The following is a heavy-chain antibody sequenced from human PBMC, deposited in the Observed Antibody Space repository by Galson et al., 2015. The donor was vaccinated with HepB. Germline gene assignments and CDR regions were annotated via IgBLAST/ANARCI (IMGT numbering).Heavy chain of an antibody. D-gene: IGHD2-8*01. Sequence: PALVKPTQTLTLTCTFSGFSLSTSGVGVGWIRQPPGKALEWLALIYWDDDKRYSPSLKSRLTITKDTSKNQGVLTMTNMDPVDTASYYCARTLGYCTDGVCYGANWFDPWGQGTLVTVSS. CDR2: IYWDDDK. V-gene: IGHV2-5*02. CDR3: ARTLGYCTDGVCYGANWFDP. J-gene: IGHJ5*02. CDR1: GFSLSTSGVG.